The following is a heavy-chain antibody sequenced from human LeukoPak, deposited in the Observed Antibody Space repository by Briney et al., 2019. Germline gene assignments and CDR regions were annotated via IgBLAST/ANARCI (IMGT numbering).Heavy chain of an antibody. D-gene: IGHD5-18*01. J-gene: IGHJ4*02. Sequence: SETLSLTCTVSSGSISTSNYYWGWVRQPPGKALEWIGNIFYSGSTYYSPSLKSRVTISVDTSKNQFSLKLSSVTAADTAVYYCARIQLWLGTTDYWGQGTLVTVSS. CDR3: ARIQLWLGTTDY. CDR2: IFYSGST. CDR1: SGSISTSNYY. V-gene: IGHV4-39*07.